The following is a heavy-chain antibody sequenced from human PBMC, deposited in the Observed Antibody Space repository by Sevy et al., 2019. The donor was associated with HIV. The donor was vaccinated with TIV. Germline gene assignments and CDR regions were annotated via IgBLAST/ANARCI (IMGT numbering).Heavy chain of an antibody. V-gene: IGHV3-30*02. J-gene: IGHJ4*02. CDR2: IQYDRSNK. Sequence: GGSRRLSCAASGFSYSSYGMHWVRQAPGKGLEWVAYIQYDRSNKDYADSVKGRFTISRDNSKNTLDLQMNSLRVEDTAVYYCVKEGGDDGGDHWGQGTLVTVSS. CDR3: VKEGGDDGGDH. CDR1: GFSYSSYG. D-gene: IGHD2-21*01.